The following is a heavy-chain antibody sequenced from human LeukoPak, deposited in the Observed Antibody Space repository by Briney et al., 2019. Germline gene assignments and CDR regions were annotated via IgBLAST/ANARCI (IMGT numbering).Heavy chain of an antibody. J-gene: IGHJ2*01. D-gene: IGHD4-17*01. CDR3: ATLYGDYNWYFDL. V-gene: IGHV3-23*01. CDR1: RPTFNRYV. Sequence: GGSLSFSCTSSRPTFNRYVMAWVRQAPGKGLEWVSPISASGRTTYYADSVQGRFTISRDNSKNTRYLQMNSLRAEDTAVYYCATLYGDYNWYFDLWGRGTLVTVSS. CDR2: ISASGRTT.